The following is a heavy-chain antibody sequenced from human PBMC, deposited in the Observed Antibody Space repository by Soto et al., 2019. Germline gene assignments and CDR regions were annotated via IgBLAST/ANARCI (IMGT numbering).Heavy chain of an antibody. V-gene: IGHV3-33*01. J-gene: IGHJ3*02. CDR2: IWYDGSNK. CDR3: ARSYYDFWSGYYTNDAFDI. D-gene: IGHD3-3*01. Sequence: GGSLRLSCAASGFTFSSYGMHWVRQAPGKGLEWVAVIWYDGSNKYYADSVKGRFTISRDNSKNTLYLQMNSLRAEDTAVYYCARSYYDFWSGYYTNDAFDIWGQGTMVT. CDR1: GFTFSSYG.